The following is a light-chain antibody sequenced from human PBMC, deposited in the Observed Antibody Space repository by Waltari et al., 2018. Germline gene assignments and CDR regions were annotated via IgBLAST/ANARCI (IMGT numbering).Light chain of an antibody. V-gene: IGKV4-1*01. CDR2: WAS. Sequence: DIIMTQSPDSLAVPLGERATLNCKSNQSLLYDANNRDYLAWFHQKPGQPPTFLISWASTRKSVVPDRFSGCGSGTDFTLTISSLQAEDVGVYYCQQYYTHPITFGQETRLEI. CDR3: QQYYTHPIT. J-gene: IGKJ5*01. CDR1: QSLLYDANNRDY.